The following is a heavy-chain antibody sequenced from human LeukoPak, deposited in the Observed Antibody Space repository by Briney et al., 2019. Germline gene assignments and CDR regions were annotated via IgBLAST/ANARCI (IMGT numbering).Heavy chain of an antibody. D-gene: IGHD3-3*01. CDR2: INSDGSST. V-gene: IGHV3-74*01. Sequence: GGSLRLSCAASGFTFSSYWMHWVRQAPGKGLVWVSRINSDGSSTCYADSVKGRFTISRDNAKNTLYLQMNSLRAEGTAVYYCARVTVGYYDFWSGYSGYFDYWGEGPLVTVSS. J-gene: IGHJ4*02. CDR3: ARVTVGYYDFWSGYSGYFDY. CDR1: GFTFSSYW.